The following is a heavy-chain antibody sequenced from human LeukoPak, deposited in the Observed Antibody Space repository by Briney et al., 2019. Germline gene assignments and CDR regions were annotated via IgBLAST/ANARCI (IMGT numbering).Heavy chain of an antibody. D-gene: IGHD5-12*01. CDR1: GFTFSGYV. V-gene: IGHV3-30-3*01. Sequence: TGGSLRLSCAASGFTFSGYVMHWVRQAPGKGLEWVAVISYDGSNKYYADSVEGRFTISRDNSKNTLYLQMNSLRAEDTAVYYCANSGYGRVNYSDLWGRGTLVTVSS. CDR3: ANSGYGRVNYSDL. CDR2: ISYDGSNK. J-gene: IGHJ2*01.